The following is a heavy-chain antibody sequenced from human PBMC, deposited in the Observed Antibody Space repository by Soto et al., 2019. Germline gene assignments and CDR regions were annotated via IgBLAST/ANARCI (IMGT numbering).Heavy chain of an antibody. CDR3: AREVAGWFDP. J-gene: IGHJ5*02. CDR2: ISYDGSNK. CDR1: GFTFSSYA. V-gene: IGHV3-30-3*01. Sequence: QVQLVESGGGVVQPGRSLRLSCAASGFTFSSYAMHWVRQAPGKGLEWVAVISYDGSNKYYADSVKGRFTISRDNSKNTLYLQMNSRRAEDTAVYYCAREVAGWFDPWGQGTLVTVSS.